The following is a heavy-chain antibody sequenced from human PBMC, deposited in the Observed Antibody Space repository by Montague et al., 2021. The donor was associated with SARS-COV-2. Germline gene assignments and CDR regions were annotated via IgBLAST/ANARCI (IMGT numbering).Heavy chain of an antibody. CDR1: GFTFGDYA. V-gene: IGHV3-49*04. CDR3: TRLPGWELPNFDS. D-gene: IGHD2-15*01. Sequence: SLRLSCAPSGFTFGDYAMSWVRQAPGKGLEWVGFIRSKAYGGTTEHAASVKGRLTISRDDSKSIAYLQMNSLKTEDTAVYYCTRLPGWELPNFDSWGQGTLVTVSS. J-gene: IGHJ4*02. CDR2: IRSKAYGGTT.